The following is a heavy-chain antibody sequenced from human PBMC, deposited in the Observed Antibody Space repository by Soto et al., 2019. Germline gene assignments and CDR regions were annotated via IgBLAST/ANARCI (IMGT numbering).Heavy chain of an antibody. CDR2: VVPVAET. CDR3: ARDPPGPGSYSYDY. J-gene: IGHJ4*02. V-gene: IGHV3-66*01. Sequence: PGGSLRLSCGASGFNVSSYYMSWFRQAPGKVLEWVAVVVPVAETYYADSVKGRFTISRDNSKKTLYLQMNSLRADDTAVYYCARDPPGPGSYSYDYWGQGTLVTVSS. D-gene: IGHD3-10*01. CDR1: GFNVSSYY.